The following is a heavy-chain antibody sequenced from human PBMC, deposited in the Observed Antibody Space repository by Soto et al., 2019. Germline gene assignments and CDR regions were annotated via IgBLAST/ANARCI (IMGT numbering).Heavy chain of an antibody. J-gene: IGHJ5*02. CDR2: MNPNSGNT. CDR3: ARAGGGSGARLLWFGELHRHTWFDP. Sequence: ASVKVSCKASGYTFTSYDINWVRQATGQGLEWMGWMNPNSGNTGYAQKFQGRVTMTRNTSISTAYMELSSLRSEDTAVYYCARAGGGSGARLLWFGELHRHTWFDPWGQGTLVTVSS. CDR1: GYTFTSYD. D-gene: IGHD3-10*01. V-gene: IGHV1-8*01.